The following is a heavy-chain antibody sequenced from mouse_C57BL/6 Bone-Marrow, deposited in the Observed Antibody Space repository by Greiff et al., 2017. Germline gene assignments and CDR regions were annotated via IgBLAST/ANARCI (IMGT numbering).Heavy chain of an antibody. CDR2: IYPSDSET. J-gene: IGHJ3*01. V-gene: IGHV1-61*01. Sequence: QVQLQQPGAELVRPGSSVKLSCKASGYTFTSYWMDWVKQRPGQGLEWIGNIYPSDSETHYNQKFKDKATLNVDKSSSTAYMQLSSLTSEDSAVYYCARRGDYTWFAYWGQGTLVTVSA. CDR3: ARRGDYTWFAY. D-gene: IGHD2-4*01. CDR1: GYTFTSYW.